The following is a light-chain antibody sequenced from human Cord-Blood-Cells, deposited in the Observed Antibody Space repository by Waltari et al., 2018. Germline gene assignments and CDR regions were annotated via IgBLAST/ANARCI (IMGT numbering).Light chain of an antibody. V-gene: IGKV1-39*01. J-gene: IGKJ5*01. CDR2: AAS. Sequence: DIQMTQSPSSLSASVGDRVTITCRASQSISSYLNWYQQIPGKAPKLLIYAASSLQSGVPSRFSGSGSGTDFTLTISSLQPEDFATYYCQQSYSEITFGQGTRLEIK. CDR1: QSISSY. CDR3: QQSYSEIT.